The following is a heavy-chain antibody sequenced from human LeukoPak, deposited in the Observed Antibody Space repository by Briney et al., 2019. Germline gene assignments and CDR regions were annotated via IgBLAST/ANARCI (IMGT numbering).Heavy chain of an antibody. V-gene: IGHV4-61*02. Sequence: SETLSLTCTVSGGSISSGSYYWSWIRRPAGKGLEWIGRIYTSGSTNYNPSLKSRVTISVDTSKNQFSLKLSSVTAADTAVYYCAADGYNFFDYWGQGTLVTVSS. CDR2: IYTSGST. CDR1: GGSISSGSYY. J-gene: IGHJ4*02. CDR3: AADGYNFFDY. D-gene: IGHD5-24*01.